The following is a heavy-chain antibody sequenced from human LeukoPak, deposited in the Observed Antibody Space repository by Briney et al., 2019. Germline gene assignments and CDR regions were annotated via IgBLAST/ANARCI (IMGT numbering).Heavy chain of an antibody. J-gene: IGHJ6*02. V-gene: IGHV3-30*03. D-gene: IGHD6-13*01. Sequence: GGSPRLSCAASGFTVSSNYMSWVRQAPGKGLEWVAVIEHDGSNIYHADSVKGRFTISRDNSKNTLYLQMNSLRTEDTAVYYCARDGLSQGDSSSWYFYYYGMDVWGQGTTVTVSS. CDR1: GFTVSSNY. CDR2: IEHDGSNI. CDR3: ARDGLSQGDSSSWYFYYYGMDV.